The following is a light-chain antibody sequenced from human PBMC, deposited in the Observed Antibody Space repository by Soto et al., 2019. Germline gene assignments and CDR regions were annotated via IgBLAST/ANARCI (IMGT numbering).Light chain of an antibody. J-gene: IGKJ4*01. CDR3: QDYYSYPLT. CDR1: ERIYSY. V-gene: IGKV1-8*01. CDR2: ATS. Sequence: AIRMTQSPSSLSASTGDRVTIICRASERIYSYLAWYQQKPGKAPKLLIYATSTLQSGVPSRVSGGGSLSDFTLTISYLQSEDFATYDCQDYYSYPLTFGGGNKVEIK.